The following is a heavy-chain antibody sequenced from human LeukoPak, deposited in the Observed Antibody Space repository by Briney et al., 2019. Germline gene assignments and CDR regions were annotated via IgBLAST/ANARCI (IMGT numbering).Heavy chain of an antibody. CDR1: GYTFTGYY. CDR2: INPSNGGT. CDR3: AGEDNSSGYRPFDI. Sequence: ASVKVSCKASGYTFTGYYIHWVRQAPGQGPDWMGRINPSNGGTNYAQKFQGRVTMTRDMSMSTAYMELSRLRSDDTAVYYCAGEDNSSGYRPFDIWGQGTMVTVPS. J-gene: IGHJ3*02. V-gene: IGHV1-2*06. D-gene: IGHD3-22*01.